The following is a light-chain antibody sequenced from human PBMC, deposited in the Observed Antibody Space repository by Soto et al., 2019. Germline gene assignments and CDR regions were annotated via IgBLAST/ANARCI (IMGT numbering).Light chain of an antibody. J-gene: IGLJ2*01. CDR3: QSYDSSLSAV. CDR1: SSNIGAGYD. Sequence: QSVLTQPPSVSGAPGQRVTISCSGSSSNIGAGYDVHWYQQLPGTDPKLLIYGNTNRPSGVPDRFSASKSGTSASLAITGLKAEDEADYYCQSYDSSLSAVFGGGTKLTVL. CDR2: GNT. V-gene: IGLV1-40*01.